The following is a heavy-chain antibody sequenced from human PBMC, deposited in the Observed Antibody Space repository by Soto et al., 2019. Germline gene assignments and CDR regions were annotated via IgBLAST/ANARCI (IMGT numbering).Heavy chain of an antibody. CDR3: AREPHYFDY. V-gene: IGHV1-18*01. J-gene: IGHJ4*02. CDR2: ISDSNGNT. Sequence: QVQLVQSGAEVKKPGASVKVSCKASGYTFTSYGISWVRQAPGQGREGMGWISDSNGNTKYAQKPQGRVSMNTDPYTSTAYMELRSLRSDDTAVYYCAREPHYFDYWGQGTLVTVSS. CDR1: GYTFTSYG.